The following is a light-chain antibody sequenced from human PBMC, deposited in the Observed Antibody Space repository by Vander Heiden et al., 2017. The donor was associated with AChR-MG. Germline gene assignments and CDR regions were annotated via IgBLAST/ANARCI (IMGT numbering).Light chain of an antibody. V-gene: IGKV1-5*01. J-gene: IGKJ2*01. Sequence: DIQMTQSPSTLSASVGVRVTITCRASESISSMLAWYQQKPGKTPKLLIYDASSLESGGPSRFSGGGSGTEFTLTISSLQPDDFATYYCQQYNSYSLYTFGQGTKLEIK. CDR3: QQYNSYSLYT. CDR1: ESISSM. CDR2: DAS.